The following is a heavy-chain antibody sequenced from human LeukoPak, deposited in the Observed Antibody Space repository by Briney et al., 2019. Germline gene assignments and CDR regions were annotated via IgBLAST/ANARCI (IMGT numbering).Heavy chain of an antibody. V-gene: IGHV3-7*01. Sequence: PGGSLRLSCAASGFTFSSYWMSWVRQAPGKGLEWVANIKQDGSEKYYVDSVKGRFTISRDNAKNSLYLQMNSLRAEDTAVYYCARETTYYYDSSGYYSVSPGVYFDYWGQGTLVTVSS. CDR2: IKQDGSEK. D-gene: IGHD3-22*01. CDR1: GFTFSSYW. J-gene: IGHJ4*02. CDR3: ARETTYYYDSSGYYSVSPGVYFDY.